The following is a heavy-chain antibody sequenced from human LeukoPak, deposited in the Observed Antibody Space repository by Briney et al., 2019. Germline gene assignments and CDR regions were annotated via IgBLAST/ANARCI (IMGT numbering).Heavy chain of an antibody. CDR3: ARDRGTTSVFDY. Sequence: GGSLRLSCAASGFTFSSSSMNWVRQAPGKGLEWVSYISSSSANIYYADSVKGRFTISRDNAKNSLYLQMNSLRAEDTAVYYCARDRGTTSVFDYWGQGTLVTVSS. J-gene: IGHJ4*02. D-gene: IGHD1-14*01. CDR1: GFTFSSSS. CDR2: ISSSSANI. V-gene: IGHV3-48*04.